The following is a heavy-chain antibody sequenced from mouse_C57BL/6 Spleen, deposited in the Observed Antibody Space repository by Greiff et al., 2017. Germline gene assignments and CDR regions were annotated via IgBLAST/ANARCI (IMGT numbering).Heavy chain of an antibody. J-gene: IGHJ2*01. Sequence: QVQLQQSGPELVKPGASVKISCKASGYAFSSSWMNWVKQRPGKGLEWIGRIYPGDGDTNYNGKFKGKATLTADKSSSPAYMEHSSLTSEDSAVYFCARGYGSSFDDRGQGTTPTVSS. CDR2: IYPGDGDT. D-gene: IGHD1-1*01. V-gene: IGHV1-82*01. CDR1: GYAFSSSW. CDR3: ARGYGSSFDD.